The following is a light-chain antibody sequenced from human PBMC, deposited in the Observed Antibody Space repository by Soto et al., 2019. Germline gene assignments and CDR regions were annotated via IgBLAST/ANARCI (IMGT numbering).Light chain of an antibody. CDR2: WAS. J-gene: IGKJ2*01. V-gene: IGKV4-1*01. CDR1: QTVLHDTDSRNY. Sequence: EIVMTQSPEYLSVSLGETATINCKSTQTVLHDTDSRNYLSWFQQKPGQPPKLLISWASTRESGVPARFSGSGSETDFTLTIIDLQAEDVAVYYCQQYYGTPPTFGQGSKLDIK. CDR3: QQYYGTPPT.